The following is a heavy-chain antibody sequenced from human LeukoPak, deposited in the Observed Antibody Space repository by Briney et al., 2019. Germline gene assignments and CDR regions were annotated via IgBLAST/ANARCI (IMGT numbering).Heavy chain of an antibody. CDR2: IRSKAYGGTT. CDR1: GFTFGDYA. J-gene: IGHJ4*02. CDR3: TRDSRYFDWLDY. V-gene: IGHV3-49*04. Sequence: GGSLRLSCTASGFTFGDYAMSWVRQAPGKGLEWVGFIRSKAYGGTTEYAASVKGRFTISRDDSKSIAYLQMNGLKTEDTAVYYCTRDSRYFDWLDYWGQGTLVTVSS. D-gene: IGHD3-9*01.